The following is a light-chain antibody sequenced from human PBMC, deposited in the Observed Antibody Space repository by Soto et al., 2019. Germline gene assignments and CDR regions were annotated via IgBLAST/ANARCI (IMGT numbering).Light chain of an antibody. CDR1: SSDVGNYKF. J-gene: IGLJ1*01. CDR2: EVS. Sequence: QSALTQPASVSGSPGQSITISCTGSSSDVGNYKFVPWYQQYPGKAPKVMLYEVSKRPSGVSYRFSGSQSGNTASLTISGLQAEDEADYYCCSYAGSYSSYFFGTGTKVTVL. V-gene: IGLV2-23*02. CDR3: CSYAGSYSSYF.